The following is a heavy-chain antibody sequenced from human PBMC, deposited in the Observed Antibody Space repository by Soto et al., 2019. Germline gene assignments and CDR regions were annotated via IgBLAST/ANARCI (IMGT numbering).Heavy chain of an antibody. Sequence: ASVKVSCKASGYTFTNYEINWVRQATGQGIEWMGWMNPGSGNTGYAHKFQGRVTMTRNISISTAYMELSRLGSDDTAIYYCARMAASGSLNWFDPWGQGPLVTVSS. CDR3: ARMAASGSLNWFDP. CDR1: GYTFTNYE. V-gene: IGHV1-8*01. J-gene: IGHJ5*02. D-gene: IGHD3-10*01. CDR2: MNPGSGNT.